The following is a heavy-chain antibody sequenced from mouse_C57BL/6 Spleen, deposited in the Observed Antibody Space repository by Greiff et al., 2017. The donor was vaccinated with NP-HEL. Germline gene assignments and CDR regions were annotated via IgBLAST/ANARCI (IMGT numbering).Heavy chain of an antibody. D-gene: IGHD1-1*01. V-gene: IGHV1-76*01. Sequence: VQLQQSGAELVRPGASVKLSCKASGYTFTDYYINWVKQRPGQGLEWIARIYPGSGNTYYNEKFKGKATLTAEKSSSTAYMQLSSLTSEDSAVYFCARYYYGSSFFDDWGQGTTLTVSS. CDR3: ARYYYGSSFFDD. CDR2: IYPGSGNT. J-gene: IGHJ2*01. CDR1: GYTFTDYY.